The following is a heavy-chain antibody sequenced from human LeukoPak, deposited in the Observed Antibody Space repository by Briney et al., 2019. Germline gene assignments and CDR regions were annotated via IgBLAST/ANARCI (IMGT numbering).Heavy chain of an antibody. CDR2: IRYDGSNK. CDR3: ARAPSGNYGYSYGMDV. D-gene: IGHD1-26*01. J-gene: IGHJ6*02. V-gene: IGHV3-30*02. Sequence: GGSLRLSCAASGFTFSSYGMHWVRQAPGKGLEWVAFIRYDGSNKYYADSVKGRFTISRDNSKNTLYLQMNSLRAEDTAVYYCARAPSGNYGYSYGMDVWGPGTTVTVSS. CDR1: GFTFSSYG.